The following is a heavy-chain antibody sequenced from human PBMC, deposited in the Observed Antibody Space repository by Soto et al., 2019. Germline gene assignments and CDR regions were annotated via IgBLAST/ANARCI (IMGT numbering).Heavy chain of an antibody. Sequence: QVQLVESGGGVVQPGRSLRLSCAASGFTFSSYGMHWVRQAPGKGLEWVAVISYDGSNKYYADSVKGRFTISRDNSKNTLYLQMNSLRAEDTAVYYCAKDFRYYDSSGYNIFNYWGQGTLVTVSS. CDR3: AKDFRYYDSSGYNIFNY. J-gene: IGHJ4*02. CDR2: ISYDGSNK. D-gene: IGHD3-22*01. V-gene: IGHV3-30*18. CDR1: GFTFSSYG.